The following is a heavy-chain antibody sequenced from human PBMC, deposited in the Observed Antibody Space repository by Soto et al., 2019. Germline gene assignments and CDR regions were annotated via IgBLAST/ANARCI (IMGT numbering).Heavy chain of an antibody. D-gene: IGHD1-26*01. Sequence: GGSLRLSCTASGFTFGDYAMSWFRQAPGKGLEWVGFIRSKAYGGTTEYAASVKGRFTISSDDSKSIAYLQMNSLKTEDAAVYYCTRAPSPVGGRDFDYWGQGTLVTVSS. J-gene: IGHJ4*02. V-gene: IGHV3-49*03. CDR3: TRAPSPVGGRDFDY. CDR2: IRSKAYGGTT. CDR1: GFTFGDYA.